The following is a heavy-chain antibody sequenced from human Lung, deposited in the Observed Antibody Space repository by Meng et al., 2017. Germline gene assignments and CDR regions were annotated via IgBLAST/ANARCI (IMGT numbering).Heavy chain of an antibody. CDR1: GYTFTGSY. Sequence: QVQLVQSGAEVKKPGASVKVSCKASGYTFTGSYMHGVRQAPGQGLEWMGRVNPNNGGTNYAQKFQGRVTMTRDTSISTAYLELSRLTSDDTAVYYCASYCRGTSCATYWGQGSLVTVSS. D-gene: IGHD2-15*01. CDR2: VNPNNGGT. J-gene: IGHJ4*02. V-gene: IGHV1-2*06. CDR3: ASYCRGTSCATY.